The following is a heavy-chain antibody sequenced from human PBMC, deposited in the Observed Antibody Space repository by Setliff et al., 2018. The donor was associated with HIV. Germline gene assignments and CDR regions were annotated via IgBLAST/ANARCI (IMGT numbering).Heavy chain of an antibody. CDR3: ARGGGFWSGQLDY. J-gene: IGHJ4*02. Sequence: SETLSLTCTVSGGSISSGSYFWTWIRQPPGKGLEWIGEINHSGLSNFNPSLKSRLSIPVDTPKNQFSPKLTSVTATDTAVYYCARGGGFWSGQLDYWGQGTLVTVSS. CDR1: GGSISSGSYF. CDR2: INHSGLS. V-gene: IGHV4-39*07. D-gene: IGHD3-3*01.